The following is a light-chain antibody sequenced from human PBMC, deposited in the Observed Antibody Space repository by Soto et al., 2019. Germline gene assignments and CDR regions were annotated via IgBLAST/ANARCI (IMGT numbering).Light chain of an antibody. Sequence: QREKADLPVRGSQRVSSRYLAWYQQKPGKAPRLLIYEASNRDTGIPARFSGSGSGTDFTLTISSLEPEDFAAYYCQQYSSYSRTFGQGTKVDIK. CDR3: QQYSSYSRT. V-gene: IGKV3-20*01. CDR1: QRVSSRY. J-gene: IGKJ1*01. CDR2: EAS.